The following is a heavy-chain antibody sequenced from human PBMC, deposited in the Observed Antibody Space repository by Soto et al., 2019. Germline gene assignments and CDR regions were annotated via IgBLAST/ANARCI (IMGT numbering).Heavy chain of an antibody. Sequence: GESLKISCKGSGYSFTSYWIGWVRQMPGKGLEWMGIIYPGDSDTRYSPSFQGQVTISADKSISTAYLQWSSLKASDTAMYYCARRKSIAVAAIYFDYWGQGTLVTVPS. CDR1: GYSFTSYW. J-gene: IGHJ4*02. D-gene: IGHD6-19*01. CDR2: IYPGDSDT. CDR3: ARRKSIAVAAIYFDY. V-gene: IGHV5-51*01.